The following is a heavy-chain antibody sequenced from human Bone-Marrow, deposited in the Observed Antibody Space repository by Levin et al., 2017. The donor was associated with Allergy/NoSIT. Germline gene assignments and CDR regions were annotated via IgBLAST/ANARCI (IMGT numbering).Heavy chain of an antibody. V-gene: IGHV4-39*01. CDR1: GTSIGETTYY. D-gene: IGHD3-10*01. CDR3: TRHQMVRGITAPYNWFDP. J-gene: IGHJ5*02. CDR2: IYFSGSP. Sequence: SETLSLTCSVSGTSIGETTYYWAWIRQSPGEGLAWIGSIYFSGSPYYNPSLKSRVTMSVDTSKNQFSLKLRSVTASDTAVYYCTRHQMVRGITAPYNWFDPWGQGTLVTVSS.